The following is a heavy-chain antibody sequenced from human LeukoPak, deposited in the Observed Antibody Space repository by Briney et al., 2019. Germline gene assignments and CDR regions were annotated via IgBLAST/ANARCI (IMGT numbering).Heavy chain of an antibody. V-gene: IGHV3-15*01. CDR3: TTAVAGSVKTYYYYGMDV. CDR1: GFTFSNAW. Sequence: GGSLRLSCAASGFTFSNAWMSWVRQAPGKGLEWVGRIKSKTDGGTTDYAAPVKGRFTISRDDSKNTLYLQMNSLKTEDTAVYYCTTAVAGSVKTYYYYGMDVWGQGTTVTVSS. J-gene: IGHJ6*02. D-gene: IGHD6-19*01. CDR2: IKSKTDGGTT.